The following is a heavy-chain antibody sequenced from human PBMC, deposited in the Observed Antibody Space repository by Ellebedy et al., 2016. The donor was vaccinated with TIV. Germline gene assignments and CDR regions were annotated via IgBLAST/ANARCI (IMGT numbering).Heavy chain of an antibody. J-gene: IGHJ4*02. D-gene: IGHD6-19*01. CDR1: GFTFSSYG. CDR2: ISSSSTI. CDR3: ARGTYSSGQFDY. Sequence: GESLKISCAASGFTFSSYGMHWVRQAPGKGLEWVSYISSSSTIYYADSVKGRFTISRDNAKNSLYLQMNSLRAEDTAVYYCARGTYSSGQFDYWGQGTLVTVSS. V-gene: IGHV3-48*04.